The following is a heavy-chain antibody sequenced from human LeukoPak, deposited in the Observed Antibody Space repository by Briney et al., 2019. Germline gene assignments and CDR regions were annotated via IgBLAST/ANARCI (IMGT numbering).Heavy chain of an antibody. J-gene: IGHJ5*02. CDR2: INHSGST. CDR1: GGSISSYY. V-gene: IGHV4-34*01. Sequence: SETLSLTCTVSGGSISSYYWSWIRQPPGKGLEWIGEINHSGSTNYNPSLKSRVTISVDTSKNQFSLKLSSVTAADTAVYYCARGRGGSRGDYNWFDPWGQGTLVTVSS. D-gene: IGHD1-26*01. CDR3: ARGRGGSRGDYNWFDP.